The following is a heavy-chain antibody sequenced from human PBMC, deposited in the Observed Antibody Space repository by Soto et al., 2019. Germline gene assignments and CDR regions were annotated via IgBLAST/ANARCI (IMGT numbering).Heavy chain of an antibody. CDR2: ITGSGVAM. CDR3: ARDGGASTFDFDS. J-gene: IGHJ4*02. CDR1: GFTFSGHS. D-gene: IGHD3-16*01. V-gene: IGHV3-48*04. Sequence: PGGSLRLSCAASGFTFSGHSLNWIRQAPGKGLEWVSYITGSGVAMYADSVKGRFTISRDNAKNSLYLQMNSLRAEDTAVYYCARDGGASTFDFDSWGQGTLVTVSS.